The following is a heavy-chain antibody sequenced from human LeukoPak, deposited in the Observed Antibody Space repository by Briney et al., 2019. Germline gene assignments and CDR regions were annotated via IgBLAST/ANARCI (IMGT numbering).Heavy chain of an antibody. J-gene: IGHJ4*01. Sequence: GGSLRLSCAASGINVTTNYMTWIRQAPGKGLEWVSLIYGDNAAYYAESVRGRFIISRDNLKNTLFLQMNGLRPEDTALYYCVSSTGQQFIPYDYWGHGTHVTVSS. CDR2: IYGDNAA. V-gene: IGHV3-66*02. CDR3: VSSTGQQFIPYDY. CDR1: GINVTTNY. D-gene: IGHD6-13*01.